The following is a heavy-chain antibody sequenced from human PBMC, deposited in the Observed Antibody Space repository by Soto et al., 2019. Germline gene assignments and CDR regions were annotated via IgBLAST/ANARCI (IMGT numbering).Heavy chain of an antibody. CDR1: GFTFSSYA. D-gene: IGHD4-17*01. CDR2: ISGSGGST. CDR3: AKKLTTLTLRLGGQFAN. Sequence: EVQLLESGGGLVQPGGSLRLSCAASGFTFSSYAMSWVRQAPGKGLEWVSAISGSGGSTYYADSVKGRFTISRDNSKNPLYQQLNRLRAEHTAVYYCAKKLTTLTLRLGGQFANWRQGSRVSASS. J-gene: IGHJ4*02. V-gene: IGHV3-23*01.